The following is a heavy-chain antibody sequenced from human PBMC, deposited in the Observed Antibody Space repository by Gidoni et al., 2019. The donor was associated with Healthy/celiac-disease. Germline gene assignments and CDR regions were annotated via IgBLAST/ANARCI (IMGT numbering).Heavy chain of an antibody. J-gene: IGHJ4*02. Sequence: QVQLQESGPGLAKPSETLSLTCTISGGSVSSGSYYWSWIRQPPGKGLEWIGYIYYSGSTNYNPSLKSRVTISVDTSKNQFSLKLSSVTAADTAVYYCASITGTIDYWGQGTLVTVSS. CDR3: ASITGTIDY. CDR1: GGSVSSGSYY. CDR2: IYYSGST. V-gene: IGHV4-61*01. D-gene: IGHD1-7*01.